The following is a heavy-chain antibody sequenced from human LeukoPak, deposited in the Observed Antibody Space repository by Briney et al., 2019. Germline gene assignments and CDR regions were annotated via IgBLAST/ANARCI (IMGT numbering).Heavy chain of an antibody. D-gene: IGHD3-10*01. CDR1: GGSISSSSYY. V-gene: IGHV4-39*07. Sequence: SETLSLTCTVSGGSISSSSYYWGWIRQPPGKGLEWIGSIYYSGSTYYNPSLKSRVTISVDTSKNQFSLKLSSVTAADTAVYYCARSLALWFGGYDAFDIWGQGTMVTVSS. CDR2: IYYSGST. CDR3: ARSLALWFGGYDAFDI. J-gene: IGHJ3*02.